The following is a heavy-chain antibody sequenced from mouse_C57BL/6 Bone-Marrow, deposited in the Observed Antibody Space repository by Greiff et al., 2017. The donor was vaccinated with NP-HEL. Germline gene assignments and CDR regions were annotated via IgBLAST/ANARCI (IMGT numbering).Heavy chain of an antibody. D-gene: IGHD2-4*01. V-gene: IGHV5-9-1*02. CDR1: GFTFSSYA. CDR2: ISSGGDYI. J-gene: IGHJ3*01. CDR3: TRPYYDYDGAWFAY. Sequence: EVKLVESGEGLVKPGGSLKLSCAASGFTFSSYAMSWVRQTPEKRLEWVAYISSGGDYIYYADTVKGRFTISRDNARNTLYLQMSSLKSEDTAMDDCTRPYYDYDGAWFAYWGQGTLVTVSA.